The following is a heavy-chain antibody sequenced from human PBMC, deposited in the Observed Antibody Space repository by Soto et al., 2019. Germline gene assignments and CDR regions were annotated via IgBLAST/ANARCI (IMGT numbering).Heavy chain of an antibody. V-gene: IGHV1-18*01. CDR1: GYTFTSYG. CDR2: ISAYNGNT. J-gene: IGHJ4*02. CDR3: ARDRYCSGGSCYHFDY. Sequence: QVPLVQSGAEVKKPGASVKVSCKASGYTFTSYGISWVRQAPGKGLEWMGWISAYNGNTNYAQKLQGRVTMTTDTSTSTAYMELRSPRSDDTAVYYCARDRYCSGGSCYHFDYWGQGTLVTVSS. D-gene: IGHD2-15*01.